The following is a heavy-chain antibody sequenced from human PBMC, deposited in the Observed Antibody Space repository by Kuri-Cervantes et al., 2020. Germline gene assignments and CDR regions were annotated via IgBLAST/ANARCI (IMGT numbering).Heavy chain of an antibody. CDR3: ARDHDQLLGGGCFDY. Sequence: GESLKISCAASGFSFSSYAMYWVRQAPGKGLEWVAVISNDGNNKYYGDSEKGRFTIPRDNSKNTLYLQMNSLRAEDTAVYYCARDHDQLLGGGCFDYWGQGTLVTVSS. D-gene: IGHD2-2*01. CDR1: GFSFSSYA. V-gene: IGHV3-30-3*01. CDR2: ISNDGNNK. J-gene: IGHJ4*02.